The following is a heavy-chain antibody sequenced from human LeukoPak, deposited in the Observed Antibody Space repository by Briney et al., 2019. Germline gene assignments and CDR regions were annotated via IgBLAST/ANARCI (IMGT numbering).Heavy chain of an antibody. J-gene: IGHJ6*03. Sequence: PSQTLSLTCTVSGGSISSGSYYWSWIRQPAGKGLEWIGRIYTSGSTNYNPSLKSRVTISVDTSKNQFSLKLSSVTAADTAVYYCARAVAATSSYYYYYMDVWGKGTTVTVSS. V-gene: IGHV4-61*02. CDR3: ARAVAATSSYYYYYMDV. D-gene: IGHD2-15*01. CDR1: GGSISSGSYY. CDR2: IYTSGST.